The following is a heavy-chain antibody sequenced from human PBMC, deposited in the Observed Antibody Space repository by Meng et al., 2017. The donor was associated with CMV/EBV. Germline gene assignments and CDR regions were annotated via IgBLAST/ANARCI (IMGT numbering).Heavy chain of an antibody. CDR1: GFTFSSYS. Sequence: GESLKISCAASGFTFSSYSMNWVRQAPGKGLEWVSSISSSSSYIYYADSVKGRFTISRDNAKNSLYLQMNSLRAEDTAVYYCARDPYGYCSSTSCYTPDYWGQRTLVTVSS. CDR2: ISSSSSYI. CDR3: ARDPYGYCSSTSCYTPDY. V-gene: IGHV3-21*01. D-gene: IGHD2-2*02. J-gene: IGHJ4*02.